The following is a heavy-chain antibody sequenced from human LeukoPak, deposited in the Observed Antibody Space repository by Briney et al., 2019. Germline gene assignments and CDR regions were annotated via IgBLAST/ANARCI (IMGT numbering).Heavy chain of an antibody. CDR2: IRSKANSYAT. J-gene: IGHJ4*02. CDR3: TTPGIAAADLDY. CDR1: GFTFSGSA. V-gene: IGHV3-73*01. D-gene: IGHD6-13*01. Sequence: GGSLRLSCAASGFTFSGSAMHWVRQASGKGLEWVGRIRSKANSYATAYAASVKGRFTISRDDSKNTAYLQMNSLKTEDTAVYYCTTPGIAAADLDYSGQGTLVTVFS.